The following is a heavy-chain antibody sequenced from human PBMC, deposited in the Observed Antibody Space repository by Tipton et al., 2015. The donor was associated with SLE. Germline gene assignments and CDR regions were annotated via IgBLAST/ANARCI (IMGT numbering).Heavy chain of an antibody. CDR3: AKDSGSSWYSGWFDP. D-gene: IGHD6-13*01. CDR2: SSGSGGST. J-gene: IGHJ5*02. V-gene: IGHV3-23*01. CDR1: GFTFSSYE. Sequence: GSLRLSCAASGFTFSSYEMNWVRQAPGRGLEWVSASSGSGGSTYYADSVKGRFTISRDNSKNILYLQMNSLRADDTAVYYCAKDSGSSWYSGWFDPWGQGTLVTVSS.